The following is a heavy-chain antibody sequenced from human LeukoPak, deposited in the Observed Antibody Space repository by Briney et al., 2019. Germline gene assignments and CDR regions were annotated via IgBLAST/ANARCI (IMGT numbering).Heavy chain of an antibody. J-gene: IGHJ4*02. CDR3: AKDPVVVAATKLDYFDY. CDR2: ISYDGSNK. CDR1: GFTFSSYG. D-gene: IGHD2-15*01. Sequence: GGSLRLSCAASGFTFSSYGMHWVRQAPGKGLEWVAVISYDGSNKYYADSVKGQFTISRDNSKNTLYLQMNSLRAEDTAVYYCAKDPVVVAATKLDYFDYWGQGTLVTVSS. V-gene: IGHV3-30*18.